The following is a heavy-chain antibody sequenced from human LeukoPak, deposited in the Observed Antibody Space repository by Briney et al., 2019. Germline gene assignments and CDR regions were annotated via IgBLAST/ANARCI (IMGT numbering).Heavy chain of an antibody. CDR1: GGSISNYY. D-gene: IGHD2-21*01. V-gene: IGHV4-59*01. CDR3: ARASWAYSPFDS. Sequence: SETLSLTCTISGGSISNYYWNWIRQPPGRGLEWVGYIFYTGGTNYNPSLKSRVAISEDTSKNQFSLKLTSVTAADTAVYYCARASWAYSPFDSWGQGTLVTVSA. CDR2: IFYTGGT. J-gene: IGHJ4*02.